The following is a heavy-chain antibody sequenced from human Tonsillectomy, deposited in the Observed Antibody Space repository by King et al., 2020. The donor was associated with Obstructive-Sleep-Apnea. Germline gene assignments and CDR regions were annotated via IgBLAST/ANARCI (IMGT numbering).Heavy chain of an antibody. V-gene: IGHV5-51*01. CDR2: LYPGDSDT. CDR1: GYSFSTYW. CDR3: ARGYDRNYFDY. J-gene: IGHJ4*02. D-gene: IGHD5-12*01. Sequence: VQLVESGAEVKKSGESLKISCKGSGYSFSTYWIGWVRQMPGKGLEWMGILYPGDSDTRYSPSFQGQVTISADKSISTAYLQWSSLKASDTAMYFCARGYDRNYFDYWGQGTLVTVSS.